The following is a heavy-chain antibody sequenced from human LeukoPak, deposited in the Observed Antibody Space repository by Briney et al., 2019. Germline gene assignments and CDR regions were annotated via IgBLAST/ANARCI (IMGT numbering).Heavy chain of an antibody. Sequence: ASVKVSCKASGYTFTGYYMHWVGQAPGQGLEWMGWINPNSGGTNYAQKFQGRVTMTRDTSISTAYMELSRLRSDDTTVYYCATNDYGDYGWFDPWGQETLVTVSS. CDR3: ATNDYGDYGWFDP. V-gene: IGHV1-2*02. CDR1: GYTFTGYY. D-gene: IGHD4-17*01. CDR2: INPNSGGT. J-gene: IGHJ5*02.